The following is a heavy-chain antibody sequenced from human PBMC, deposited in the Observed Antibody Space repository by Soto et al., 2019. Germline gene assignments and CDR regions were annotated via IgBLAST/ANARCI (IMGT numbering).Heavy chain of an antibody. CDR2: ISAYNGNT. D-gene: IGHD3-10*01. Sequence: QVQLVQSGAEVKKPGASGKVSCKASGYTFTSYGISWVRQAPGQGLEWMGWISAYNGNTNYAQKLQGGVTMTTDTPTSTAYVELRSLRSDGTAVSYCASTYGMVRGVTGWFGPWGQGTPVTGSS. CDR1: GYTFTSYG. J-gene: IGHJ5*02. CDR3: ASTYGMVRGVTGWFGP. V-gene: IGHV1-18*01.